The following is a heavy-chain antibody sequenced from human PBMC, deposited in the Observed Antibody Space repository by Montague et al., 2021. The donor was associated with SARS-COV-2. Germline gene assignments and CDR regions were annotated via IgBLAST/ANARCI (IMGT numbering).Heavy chain of an antibody. D-gene: IGHD3-9*01. V-gene: IGHV3-21*01. CDR2: ISSSSSYI. J-gene: IGHJ5*02. CDR3: ARDYHYDILTGYYSS. CDR1: GLTFSSYS. Sequence: SLRLSCAASGLTFSSYSMNWVRQAPGKGLEWVSSISSSSSYIYYADSVKGRFTISRDNAKNSLYLQMNSLGAEDTAVYYCARDYHYDILTGYYSSWGQGTLVTVSS.